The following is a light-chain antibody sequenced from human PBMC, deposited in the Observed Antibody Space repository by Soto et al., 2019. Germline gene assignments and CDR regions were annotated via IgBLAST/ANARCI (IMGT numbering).Light chain of an antibody. Sequence: DIQMTQSPASLSASVGDRVTITCRAGQYIGRYFNWYQQKPGKAPKLLIYAASSLHSGVPSRFSGSGSGTAFTLTISSLQTEDFATYSCQQTYRATLTFGGGTKVEIK. J-gene: IGKJ4*01. CDR1: QYIGRY. V-gene: IGKV1-39*01. CDR2: AAS. CDR3: QQTYRATLT.